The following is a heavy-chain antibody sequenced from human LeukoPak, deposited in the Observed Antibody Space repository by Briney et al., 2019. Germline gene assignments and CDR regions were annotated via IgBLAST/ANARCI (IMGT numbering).Heavy chain of an antibody. V-gene: IGHV4-34*01. CDR2: INHSGST. CDR1: GGSFSGSY. J-gene: IGHJ4*02. CDR3: AMVVTATIDY. D-gene: IGHD2-21*02. Sequence: SETLPLTCTVYGGSFSGSYWSWIRKPPGKGLEWIGDINHSGSTNYNPSLKSRVTISVDTSKNQFSLKLSSVTAADTAVYYCAMVVTATIDYWGQGTLVTVSS.